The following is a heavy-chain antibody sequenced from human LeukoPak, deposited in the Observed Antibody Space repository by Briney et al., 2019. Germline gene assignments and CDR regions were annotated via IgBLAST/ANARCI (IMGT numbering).Heavy chain of an antibody. D-gene: IGHD1-7*01. CDR1: GYTFTDYY. V-gene: IGHV1-69-2*01. CDR3: ATSTITGTTFYFDY. CDR2: VDPEDGET. Sequence: ATAKISCKASGYTFTDYYMHWVQQAPGKGLEWMGRVDPEDGETIYAEKFQGRVTITADTSTDTAYMELSSLRSEDTAVYYCATSTITGTTFYFDYWGQGTLVTVSS. J-gene: IGHJ4*02.